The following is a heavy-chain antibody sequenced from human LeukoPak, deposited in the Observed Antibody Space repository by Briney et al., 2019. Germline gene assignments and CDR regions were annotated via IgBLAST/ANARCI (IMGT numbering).Heavy chain of an antibody. J-gene: IGHJ4*02. CDR1: GFTFSSYA. Sequence: GGSLRLSCAASGFTFSSYAMHWVRQAPGKGLEWVAVISYDGSNKYYADSVKGRFTISRDNSKNTLYLQMNSLRAEDTAVYYCAREVKGRQPNCSSTSCYSASAFDYWGQGTLVTVSS. V-gene: IGHV3-30-3*01. D-gene: IGHD2-2*01. CDR2: ISYDGSNK. CDR3: AREVKGRQPNCSSTSCYSASAFDY.